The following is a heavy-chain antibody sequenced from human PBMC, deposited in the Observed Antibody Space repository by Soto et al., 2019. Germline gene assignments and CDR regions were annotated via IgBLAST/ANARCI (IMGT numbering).Heavy chain of an antibody. Sequence: ASVKVSCKASGYTFTSYGISWVRQAPGQGLEWMGWISAYNGNTNYAQKLQGRVTMTTDTSTSTAYMELRSLRSDDTAVYYCERDLGDTKRLYYFDYWGQGTLVTVSS. J-gene: IGHJ4*02. V-gene: IGHV1-18*01. CDR1: GYTFTSYG. CDR2: ISAYNGNT. CDR3: ERDLGDTKRLYYFDY. D-gene: IGHD2-21*01.